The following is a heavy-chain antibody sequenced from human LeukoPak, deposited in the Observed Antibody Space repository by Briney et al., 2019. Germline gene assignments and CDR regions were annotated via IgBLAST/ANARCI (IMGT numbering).Heavy chain of an antibody. Sequence: GASVKVSCKASGGTFSSYAISWVRQAPGQGLEWMGRIIPILGIANYAQKFQGRVTITADKSTSTAYMELSSLRSEDTAVYYCARAVTMVRGVIIHYYGMDVWGQGTTVTVSS. D-gene: IGHD3-10*01. J-gene: IGHJ6*02. V-gene: IGHV1-69*04. CDR3: ARAVTMVRGVIIHYYGMDV. CDR2: IIPILGIA. CDR1: GGTFSSYA.